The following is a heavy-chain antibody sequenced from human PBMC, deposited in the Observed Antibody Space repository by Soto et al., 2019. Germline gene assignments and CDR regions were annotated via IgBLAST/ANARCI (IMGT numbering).Heavy chain of an antibody. J-gene: IGHJ4*02. CDR2: INPNSGGA. V-gene: IGHV1-2*04. CDR3: AKATICGGPYFDY. D-gene: IGHD3-3*01. Sequence: GASVKVSCKASGYTFAGYYIHWVRQVPGQGLEWMGWINPNSGGASFAQKFQGWVTMTRDPSINTAYMELRRLKSGDTALYYCAKATICGGPYFDYWGQRTLVTVSS. CDR1: GYTFAGYY.